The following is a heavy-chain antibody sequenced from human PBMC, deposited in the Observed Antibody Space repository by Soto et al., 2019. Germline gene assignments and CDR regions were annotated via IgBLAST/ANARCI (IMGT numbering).Heavy chain of an antibody. CDR3: AREEVAYYDILTGYPWGCMDV. V-gene: IGHV3-33*01. J-gene: IGHJ6*02. CDR1: GFTFSSYG. D-gene: IGHD3-9*01. CDR2: IWYDGSNK. Sequence: GGSLRLSCAASGFTFSSYGMHWVRQAPGKGLEWVAVIWYDGSNKYYADSVKGRFTISRDNSKNTLYLQMNSLRAEDTAVYYCAREEVAYYDILTGYPWGCMDVWGQGTTVTVSS.